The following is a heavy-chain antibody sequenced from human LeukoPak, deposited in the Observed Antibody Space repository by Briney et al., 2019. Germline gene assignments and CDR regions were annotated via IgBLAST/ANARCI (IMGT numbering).Heavy chain of an antibody. D-gene: IGHD1-26*01. CDR3: ARDEGMAATTIDY. CDR2: LWYDGTNK. Sequence: GGSLRLSCAASGFTFNTYGMHWVRQSPGKELEWVAVLWYDGTNKNYAESVKGRFIVSRDNPKNTLYLQMNSLRTEDTAVYYCARDEGMAATTIDYWGQGTLVTVSS. V-gene: IGHV3-33*01. J-gene: IGHJ4*02. CDR1: GFTFNTYG.